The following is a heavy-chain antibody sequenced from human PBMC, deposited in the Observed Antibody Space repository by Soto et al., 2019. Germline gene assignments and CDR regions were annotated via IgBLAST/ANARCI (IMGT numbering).Heavy chain of an antibody. J-gene: IGHJ4*02. CDR2: ISYDGSNK. D-gene: IGHD3-10*01. CDR3: AKEKSRAIPSQNDY. Sequence: GGSLRLSCAASGFTFSRYGMHWVLQAPGKGLEWVAVISYDGSNKYYADSVKGRFTISRDNSKNTLYLQMNSLRAEDTAVYYCAKEKSRAIPSQNDYWGQGTLVTVSS. CDR1: GFTFSRYG. V-gene: IGHV3-30*18.